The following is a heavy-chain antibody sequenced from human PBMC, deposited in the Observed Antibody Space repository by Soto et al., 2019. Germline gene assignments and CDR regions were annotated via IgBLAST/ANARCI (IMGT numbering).Heavy chain of an antibody. D-gene: IGHD6-13*01. CDR2: ISGSGGTT. J-gene: IGHJ4*02. V-gene: IGHV3-23*01. CDR1: GFTFSSYA. Sequence: GGSLRLSCAASGFTFSSYAMSWVRQAPGKGLEWVSAISGSGGTTYYADSVKGRFTISRDNSKNTLYLQMNSLRVEDTAVYYCEKKYRSSLGFDYWGQVNLVTVSS. CDR3: EKKYRSSLGFDY.